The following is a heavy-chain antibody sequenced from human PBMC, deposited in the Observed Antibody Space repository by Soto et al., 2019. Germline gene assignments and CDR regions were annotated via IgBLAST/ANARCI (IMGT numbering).Heavy chain of an antibody. CDR1: GSTFSSYE. Sequence: GSLRLSCAASGSTFSSYEMNWVRQAPGQGLEWVSYISDSGGTVYYADSVKGRFTVSRDNAQNSVYLQMNSLRTEDTAVYYCARDLLHYDFWSGYSAYFYYGMDVWGPGTTVTVSS. V-gene: IGHV3-48*03. CDR2: ISDSGGTV. CDR3: ARDLLHYDFWSGYSAYFYYGMDV. D-gene: IGHD3-3*01. J-gene: IGHJ6*02.